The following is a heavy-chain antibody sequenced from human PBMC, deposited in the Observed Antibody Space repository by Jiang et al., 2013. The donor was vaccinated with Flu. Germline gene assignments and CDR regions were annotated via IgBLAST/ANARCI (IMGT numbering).Heavy chain of an antibody. CDR1: GYSISGTNW. D-gene: IGHD3-22*01. J-gene: IGHJ1*01. V-gene: IGHV4-4*02. CDR2: IYHSGST. CDR3: VSNGYYCLQY. Sequence: GSGLVKPSETLSLTCAVSGYSISGTNWWSWVRQPPGKGLEWIGEIYHSGSTNYNPSLQSRVTISVDKSTNQFSLKLTSVTAADTAVYFCVSNGYYCLQYWGQGTLVTVSS.